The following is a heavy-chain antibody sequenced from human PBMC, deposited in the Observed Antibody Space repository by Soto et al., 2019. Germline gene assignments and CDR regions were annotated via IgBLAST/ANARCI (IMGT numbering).Heavy chain of an antibody. J-gene: IGHJ4*02. CDR2: IWYDGGNK. D-gene: IGHD6-19*01. V-gene: IGHV3-33*01. CDR1: GFNFSSYV. Sequence: QVQLVESGGGVVQPGRSLRLSCAASGFNFSSYVMHWVRQAPGKGLDWVAVIWYDGGNKYYADSVKGRFTISRDNSKNTLHLQMNSLRAEDTAVYYCARDGQWLPRDGLRSSYYFDYWGQGTLVTVSS. CDR3: ARDGQWLPRDGLRSSYYFDY.